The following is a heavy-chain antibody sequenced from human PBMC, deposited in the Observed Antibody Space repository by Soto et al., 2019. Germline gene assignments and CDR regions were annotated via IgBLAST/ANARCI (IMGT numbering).Heavy chain of an antibody. D-gene: IGHD4-17*01. CDR1: GGSISSGGYS. Sequence: QLQLQESGSGLVKPSQTLSLTCAVSGGSISSGGYSCNWIRQPPGKGLEWIGYIYHSGSTYYNPXXXXXXXXXXXXXXXXXXXXXXXXXXXXXXXXXXXXXXXTVTXFDYWGQGTLVTVSS. CDR3: XXXXXTVTXFDY. CDR2: IYHSGST. V-gene: IGHV4-30-2*01. J-gene: IGHJ4*02.